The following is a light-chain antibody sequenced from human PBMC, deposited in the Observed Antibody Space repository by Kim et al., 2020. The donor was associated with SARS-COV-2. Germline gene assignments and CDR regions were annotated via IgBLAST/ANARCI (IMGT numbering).Light chain of an antibody. CDR1: QGINSW. CDR3: QQANSFPST. J-gene: IGKJ5*01. Sequence: DIQMTQSPSSVSASVGDRVTITCRASQGINSWLAWYQQKPGKAPKFLISTASNLESGVPSRFSGSGSGTDFTLTISDLQPEDFATYYCQQANSFPSTFGQGTRLEI. V-gene: IGKV1-12*01. CDR2: TAS.